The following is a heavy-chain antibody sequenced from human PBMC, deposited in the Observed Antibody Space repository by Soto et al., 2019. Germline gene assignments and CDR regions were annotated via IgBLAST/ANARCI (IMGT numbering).Heavy chain of an antibody. V-gene: IGHV3-9*01. CDR1: GFTFDDYA. J-gene: IGHJ3*02. Sequence: GGSLRLSCAASGFTFDDYAMHWVRQAPGKGLEWVSGISWNSGSIGYADSVKGRFTISRDNAKNSLYLQVNSLRAEDTALYYCAKAREDGYNGDAFDIWGQGTMVTVSS. D-gene: IGHD5-12*01. CDR2: ISWNSGSI. CDR3: AKAREDGYNGDAFDI.